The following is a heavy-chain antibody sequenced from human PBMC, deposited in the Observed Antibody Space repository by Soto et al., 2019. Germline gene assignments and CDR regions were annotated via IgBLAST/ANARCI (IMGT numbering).Heavy chain of an antibody. V-gene: IGHV3-48*02. CDR1: GFSFSNYD. D-gene: IGHD3-3*01. Sequence: GSLRLSCVASGFSFSNYDMNWVRQAPGKGLEWVSYITDSSDTVHYADSVRGRFTISRDNAESSLYLQMNSLRDEDTAVYFCARDFGHGYYLDYWGRGTLVTVSS. CDR3: ARDFGHGYYLDY. J-gene: IGHJ4*02. CDR2: ITDSSDTV.